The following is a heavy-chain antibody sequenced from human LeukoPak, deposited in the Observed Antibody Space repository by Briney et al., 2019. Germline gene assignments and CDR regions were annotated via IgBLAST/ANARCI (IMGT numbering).Heavy chain of an antibody. CDR1: GGSISSYY. Sequence: SESLSLTCTVSGGSISSYYWSWIRQPPGKGLEWIGYIYYGGSTYSNPSLKGRVTISADTSKNQFSLKVTSVTAADTAVYYCARSSVSGTYSGGYWGQGILVTVYS. V-gene: IGHV4-59*08. D-gene: IGHD3-10*01. CDR2: IYYGGST. CDR3: ARSSVSGTYSGGY. J-gene: IGHJ4*02.